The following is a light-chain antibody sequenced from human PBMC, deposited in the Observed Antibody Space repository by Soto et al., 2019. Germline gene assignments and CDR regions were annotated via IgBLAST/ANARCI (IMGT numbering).Light chain of an antibody. CDR3: QQYMDWPPT. Sequence: EIVMTQSPVTLSVSPGERVTLSCRASQSVGTTVAWYQQKSGRAPRLLIYSASTRATGVPARFSGSASGTDFTLSITSLQSEDFGVYYCQQYMDWPPTFGQGTKVEIK. CDR2: SAS. CDR1: QSVGTT. J-gene: IGKJ1*01. V-gene: IGKV3-15*01.